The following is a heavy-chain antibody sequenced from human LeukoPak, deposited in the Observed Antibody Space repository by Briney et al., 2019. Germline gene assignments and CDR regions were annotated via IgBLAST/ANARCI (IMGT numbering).Heavy chain of an antibody. CDR2: IYHSGST. D-gene: IGHD3-16*01. CDR3: ARLGDWFDP. CDR1: GSTVSSNY. V-gene: IGHV4-4*02. Sequence: GSLRLSCAASGSTVSSNYMSWVRQPPGKGLEWIGEIYHSGSTNYNPSLKSRVTISVDKSKNQFSLKLSSVTAADTAVYYCARLGDWFDPWGQGTLVTVSS. J-gene: IGHJ5*02.